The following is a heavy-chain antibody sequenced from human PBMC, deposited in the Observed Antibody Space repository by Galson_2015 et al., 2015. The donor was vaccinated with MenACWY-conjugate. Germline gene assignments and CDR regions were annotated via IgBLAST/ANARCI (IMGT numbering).Heavy chain of an antibody. J-gene: IGHJ4*02. CDR1: GYTFFSYY. CDR3: ARSLELITFDY. D-gene: IGHD1-7*01. Sequence: SVKASCKASGYTFFSYYLHWVRQAPGQGLEWMGIINPSGGSTSYAQKFQGRVTMTRDTSTSTVYMELSSLGSEDTAVYYCARSLELITFDYWGQGTLVTVSS. V-gene: IGHV1-46*01. CDR2: INPSGGST.